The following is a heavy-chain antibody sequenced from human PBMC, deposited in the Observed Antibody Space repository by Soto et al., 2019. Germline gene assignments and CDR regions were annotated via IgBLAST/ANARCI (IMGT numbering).Heavy chain of an antibody. CDR1: NFSISSGYY. J-gene: IGHJ4*02. Sequence: SETLSLTCVVSNFSISSGYYWGWIRQCPGKGLEWIASIYRSGTTSYNPSLKSRVTISVVPSKNQFSLMLTAVTAADTAVYYCARTHSGSYYSVFNYWGRGSQVTVSS. D-gene: IGHD1-26*01. CDR2: IYRSGTT. CDR3: ARTHSGSYYSVFNY. V-gene: IGHV4-38-2*01.